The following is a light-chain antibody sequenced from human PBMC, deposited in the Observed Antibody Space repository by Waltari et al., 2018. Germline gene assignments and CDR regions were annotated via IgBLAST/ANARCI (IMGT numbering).Light chain of an antibody. V-gene: IGLV2-14*01. Sequence: QSALTQPASVSGSPGQSITISCTGTSSDVGGYNYVSWYQQHPGKVPKLIIFEVTNRPSGVSNRFSGSKSGNTASLTISGLQAEDEADYYCCSYTSSHTVVFGGVTKLTFL. CDR2: EVT. CDR1: SSDVGGYNY. J-gene: IGLJ2*01. CDR3: CSYTSSHTVV.